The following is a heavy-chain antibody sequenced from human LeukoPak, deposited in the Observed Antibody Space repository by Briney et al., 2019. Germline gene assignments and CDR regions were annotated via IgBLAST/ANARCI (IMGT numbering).Heavy chain of an antibody. CDR3: ARQGYSYGYVVNY. J-gene: IGHJ4*02. Sequence: TSETLSLTCAVSGYSNSSGYYWGWIRQPPGKGLEWIGSIYHSGTTYYHPSLESRVTISIDTSKNQFSLNLNSVTAADTAVYYCARQGYSYGYVVNYWGQGTLVTVSS. CDR2: IYHSGTT. D-gene: IGHD5-18*01. V-gene: IGHV4-38-2*01. CDR1: GYSNSSGYY.